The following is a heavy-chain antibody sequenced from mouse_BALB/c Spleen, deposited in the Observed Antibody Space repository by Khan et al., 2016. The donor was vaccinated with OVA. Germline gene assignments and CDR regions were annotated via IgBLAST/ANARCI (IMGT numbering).Heavy chain of an antibody. D-gene: IGHD4-1*01. CDR3: GYHLTGSFAY. V-gene: IGHV5-6*01. J-gene: IGHJ3*01. CDR1: GFTFSSYS. CDR2: ISSGGDYT. Sequence: EVQLVESGGDLVKPGGSLKLSCAASGFTFSSYSMSWVRQTPDKRLEWVASISSGGDYTYYPDSVKGRFTISRDNAKNTLYLQMSDLTSEDTAMYYYGYHLTGSFAYWGQGTLVTVSA.